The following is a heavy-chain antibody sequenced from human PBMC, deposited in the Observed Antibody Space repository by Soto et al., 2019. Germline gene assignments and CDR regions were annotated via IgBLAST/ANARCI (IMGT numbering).Heavy chain of an antibody. CDR2: ISAYNGNT. CDR1: GYTFTSYG. J-gene: IGHJ4*02. CDR3: ARGWNEPYWDTYFDY. Sequence: QVQLVQSGAEVKKPGASVKVSCKASGYTFTSYGISWGRQAPGQGREWMGWISAYNGNTNYAQKLQGRVTMTTDTSTSTAYMELRSLRSDDTAVYYCARGWNEPYWDTYFDYWGQGTLVTVSS. V-gene: IGHV1-18*04. D-gene: IGHD2-8*02.